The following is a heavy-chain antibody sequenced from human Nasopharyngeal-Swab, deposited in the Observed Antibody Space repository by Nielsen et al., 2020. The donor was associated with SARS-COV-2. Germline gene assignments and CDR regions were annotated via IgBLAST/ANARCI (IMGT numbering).Heavy chain of an antibody. CDR2: INPNSGGT. Sequence: ASVKVSCKASGYTFTGYYMHWVRQAPGQGLEWMGRINPNSGGTNYAQKFQGRVTMTRDTSISTAYMELGRLRSDDTAVYYCARDRQRTGLMTGWFDPWGQGTLVTVSS. J-gene: IGHJ5*02. D-gene: IGHD2-8*02. CDR1: GYTFTGYY. CDR3: ARDRQRTGLMTGWFDP. V-gene: IGHV1-2*06.